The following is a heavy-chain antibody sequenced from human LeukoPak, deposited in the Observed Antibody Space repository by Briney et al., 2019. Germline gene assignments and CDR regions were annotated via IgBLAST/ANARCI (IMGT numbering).Heavy chain of an antibody. J-gene: IGHJ4*02. CDR2: INPSDGRT. V-gene: IGHV1-46*01. CDR1: GYTFTSYY. Sequence: ASVKVSCKASGYTFTSYYMHWVRQDPGQGLEWMGIINPSDGRTSYAQRFQGRVAMTRDTSTSTVYVELSSLRSEDTAVYYCARGGLNDFWGQGTLVTVSS. D-gene: IGHD2-8*01. CDR3: ARGGLNDF.